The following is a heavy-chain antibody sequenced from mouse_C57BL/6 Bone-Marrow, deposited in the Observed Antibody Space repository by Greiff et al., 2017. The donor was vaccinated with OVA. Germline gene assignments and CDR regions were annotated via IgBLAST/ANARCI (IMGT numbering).Heavy chain of an antibody. Sequence: VQLQQSGPELVKPGASVKISCTASGYSFTGYYMHWVKQSSEKSLEWIGEINPSTGGTSYNQKFKGKATLTVDKSSSTAYMQLKSLTSEDSAVYYCARLKTAQASYYYAMDYWGQGTSVTVSS. CDR1: GYSFTGYY. D-gene: IGHD3-2*02. CDR2: INPSTGGT. J-gene: IGHJ4*01. CDR3: ARLKTAQASYYYAMDY. V-gene: IGHV1-43*01.